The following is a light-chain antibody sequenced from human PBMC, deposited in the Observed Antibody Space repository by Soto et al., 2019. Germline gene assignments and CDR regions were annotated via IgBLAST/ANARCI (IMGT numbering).Light chain of an antibody. Sequence: DIQMTQSPSTLSASVGDRVTITCRASQSINSWLAWYQQKPGKAPKLLIYKGSSLESVVPSRFSGSGSETEFTLTISSLQSDYVATYYCQQYNTYVTFGGGTKVEIK. J-gene: IGKJ4*01. CDR1: QSINSW. V-gene: IGKV1-5*03. CDR3: QQYNTYVT. CDR2: KGS.